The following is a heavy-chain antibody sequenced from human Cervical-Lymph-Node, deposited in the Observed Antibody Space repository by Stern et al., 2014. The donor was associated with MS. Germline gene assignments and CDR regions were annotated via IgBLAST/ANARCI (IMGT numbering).Heavy chain of an antibody. Sequence: QVQLVQSGGGVVQPGTSQRLSCAASGFMFRTYGMHWVRPAPGKGLEGVAVISYDGSKRYYAEAVKGRFSISRDISKNTLYLQMNSLTAEDTAVYYCAKDKGGGYGIDYWGQGTRVTVSS. CDR3: AKDKGGGYGIDY. CDR2: ISYDGSKR. D-gene: IGHD5-12*01. CDR1: GFMFRTYG. V-gene: IGHV3-30*18. J-gene: IGHJ4*02.